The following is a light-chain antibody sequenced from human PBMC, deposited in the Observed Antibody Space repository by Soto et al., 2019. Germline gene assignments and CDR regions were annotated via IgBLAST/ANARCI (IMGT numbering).Light chain of an antibody. CDR2: DAS. J-gene: IGKJ1*01. Sequence: EIVLTQSPGTLSLSPGERATLSCRASQSVGNNYLAWYQQKPGQGPRLLIYDASSRATGIPDRFSGSASGTNFTPTISRREPEVFAVYYCRQYVGPPSTFGEGTKVEI. V-gene: IGKV3-20*01. CDR1: QSVGNNY. CDR3: RQYVGPPST.